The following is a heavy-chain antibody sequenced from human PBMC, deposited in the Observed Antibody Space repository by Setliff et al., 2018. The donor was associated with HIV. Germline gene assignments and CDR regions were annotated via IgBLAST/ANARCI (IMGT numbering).Heavy chain of an antibody. CDR1: GGSFSGYY. J-gene: IGHJ6*03. V-gene: IGHV4-34*01. Sequence: SETLSLTCAVYGGSFSGYYWTWIRQPPGKGLEWIGEITHSGSTNYNPSLETRVTISVDTSKNQFSLKLSSVPAADTAVYYCAKGVAGLQYYYYYMDVWGKGTTVTVSS. D-gene: IGHD6-19*01. CDR3: AKGVAGLQYYYYYMDV. CDR2: ITHSGST.